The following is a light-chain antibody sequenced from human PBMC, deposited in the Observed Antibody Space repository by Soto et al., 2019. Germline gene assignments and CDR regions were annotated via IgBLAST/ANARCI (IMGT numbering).Light chain of an antibody. CDR2: DAS. CDR3: QQRSNWHRT. V-gene: IGKV3-11*01. J-gene: IGKJ1*01. Sequence: EIVLTQSPATLSLSPGERATLSCRASQSVSSYLAWYQQKPGQAPRLLIYDASNRATGIPARFSGSGSGTDFTLTISSLEPADFAVYYCQQRSNWHRTFGQGTKVEIK. CDR1: QSVSSY.